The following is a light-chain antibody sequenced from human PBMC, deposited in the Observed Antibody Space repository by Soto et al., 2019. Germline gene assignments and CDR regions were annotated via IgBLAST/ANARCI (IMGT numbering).Light chain of an antibody. CDR3: QQYNTWPPWT. CDR1: QSVSNN. J-gene: IGKJ1*01. CDR2: YAS. V-gene: IGKV3-15*01. Sequence: ILMTQSPATLSVSPGERATLSCRASQSVSNNLACYQQKPGQAPRLLIYYASTRATGIQARFSGSGSGTEFILTISGLQSEDFAVFYCQQYNTWPPWTFGQWTKVEIK.